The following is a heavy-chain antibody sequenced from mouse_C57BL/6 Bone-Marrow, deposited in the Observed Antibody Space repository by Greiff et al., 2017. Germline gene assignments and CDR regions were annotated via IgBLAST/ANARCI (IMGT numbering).Heavy chain of an antibody. CDR1: GYTFTDHI. J-gene: IGHJ2*01. CDR3: GRGEYFDY. CDR2: IYPVSGET. Sequence: QVQLQQSGAELASPGASVTLSCKASGYTFTDHIMNWVKKRPGQGLEWIGRIYPVSGETNSNQKFMGKGTFSVARTSSTVYMVLNSLTSEGPAVYDCGRGEYFDYWGQGTTLTVSS. V-gene: IGHV1-11*01.